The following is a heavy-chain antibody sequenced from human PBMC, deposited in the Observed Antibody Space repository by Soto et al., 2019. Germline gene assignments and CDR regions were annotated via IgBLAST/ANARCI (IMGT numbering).Heavy chain of an antibody. CDR1: GFTFSSYG. Sequence: PGGSLRLSCAASGFTFSSYGMHWVRQAPGKGLEWVAVIWYDGSNKYYADSVKGRFTISRDNSKNTLYLQMNSLRAEDTAVYYCARDLGYYDSSGYYHNYYGMDVWGQGTTVTVSS. V-gene: IGHV3-33*01. CDR2: IWYDGSNK. J-gene: IGHJ6*02. D-gene: IGHD3-22*01. CDR3: ARDLGYYDSSGYYHNYYGMDV.